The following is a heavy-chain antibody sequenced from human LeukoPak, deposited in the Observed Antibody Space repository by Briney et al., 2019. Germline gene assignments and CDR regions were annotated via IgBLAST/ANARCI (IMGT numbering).Heavy chain of an antibody. CDR3: ATRAETRVFDY. CDR1: GFTFSTYA. D-gene: IGHD4-23*01. J-gene: IGHJ4*02. V-gene: IGHV3-23*01. CDR2: ISGGSIYT. Sequence: GGSLRLSCAASGFTFSTYAMSWVRRAPGKGLEWVSSISGGSIYTSYADSVKGRFTISRDDSKTTLYLQMDSLRADDTAVYYWATRAETRVFDYWGQGTLVTVSS.